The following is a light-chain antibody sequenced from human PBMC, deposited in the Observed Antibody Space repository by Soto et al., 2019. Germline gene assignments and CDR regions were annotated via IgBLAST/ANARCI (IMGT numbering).Light chain of an antibody. CDR1: QSVNSY. J-gene: IGKJ5*01. CDR3: QQRSNWPPLT. V-gene: IGKV3-11*01. CDR2: GAS. Sequence: EIVLTQSPATLSLSPGERATLSCRASQSVNSYLAWYQHKPGPAPRLLIYGASNRATGIPARFSGSGSGTDFTLTISSLEPEDFAVYYCQQRSNWPPLTFGQGTRLEIK.